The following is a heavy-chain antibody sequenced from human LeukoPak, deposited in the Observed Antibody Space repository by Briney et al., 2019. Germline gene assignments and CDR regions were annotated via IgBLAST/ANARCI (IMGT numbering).Heavy chain of an antibody. CDR3: ASIPTAYCRGTSCYAVDY. D-gene: IGHD2-2*01. CDR2: ISSSSSDI. J-gene: IGHJ4*02. Sequence: KSGGSLRLSCAASGFTFSQYSMNWVRQAPGKGLEWVSSISSSSSDIYYADSVKGRFTISSDNAKNSLYLQMSSLRAEDTALYYCASIPTAYCRGTSCYAVDYWGQGTPVTVSS. V-gene: IGHV3-21*01. CDR1: GFTFSQYS.